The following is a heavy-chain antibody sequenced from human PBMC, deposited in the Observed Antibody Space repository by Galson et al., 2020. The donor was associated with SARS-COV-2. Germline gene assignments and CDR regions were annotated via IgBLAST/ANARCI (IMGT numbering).Heavy chain of an antibody. V-gene: IGHV4-34*01. Sequence: SETLSLTCAVYGGSFSGYYWTWIRQPPGKGLEWIGEINHSGSTNYNPSLKSRVTMSVDTSKNQVSLKLNSVTAADTSMYYCARVVDGYNSGFDYWGQGTLVTVSS. D-gene: IGHD5-12*01. CDR3: ARVVDGYNSGFDY. CDR1: GGSFSGYY. J-gene: IGHJ4*02. CDR2: INHSGST.